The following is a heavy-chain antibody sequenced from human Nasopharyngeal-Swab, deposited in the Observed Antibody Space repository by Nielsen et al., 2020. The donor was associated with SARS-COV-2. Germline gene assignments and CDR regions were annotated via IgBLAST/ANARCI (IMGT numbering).Heavy chain of an antibody. CDR3: ANRAAAGKKYYYYGMDV. CDR2: ISGSGGST. Sequence: SCAASGFTFSSYAMSWVRQAPGKGLEWVSAISGSGGSTYYADSVKGRFTISRDNSKNTLYLQMNSLRAEDTAVYYCANRAAAGKKYYYYGMDVWGQGTTVTVSS. J-gene: IGHJ6*02. V-gene: IGHV3-23*01. D-gene: IGHD6-13*01. CDR1: GFTFSSYA.